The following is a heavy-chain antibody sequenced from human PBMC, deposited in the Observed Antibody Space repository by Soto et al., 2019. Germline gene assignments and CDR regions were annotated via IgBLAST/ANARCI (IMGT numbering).Heavy chain of an antibody. D-gene: IGHD6-6*01. CDR3: AKEPEPREYRSSSYWFDP. CDR2: ISGSGGST. Sequence: PGGSLRLSCAASGFTFSSYAMSWVRQAPGKGLEWVSAISGSGGSTYYADSVKGRFTISRDNSKNTLYLQMNSLRAEDTAVYYCAKEPEPREYRSSSYWFDPWGQGTLVTVSS. J-gene: IGHJ5*02. V-gene: IGHV3-23*01. CDR1: GFTFSSYA.